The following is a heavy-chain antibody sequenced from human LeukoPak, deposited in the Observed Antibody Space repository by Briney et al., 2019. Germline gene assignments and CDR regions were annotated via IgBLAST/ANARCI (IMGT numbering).Heavy chain of an antibody. D-gene: IGHD1-20*01. CDR2: ISSSSSYI. V-gene: IGHV3-21*01. CDR3: AKDHLITGTLYGMDV. J-gene: IGHJ6*02. CDR1: GFTFSSYS. Sequence: PGGSLRLSCAASGFTFSSYSMNWVRQAPGKGLEWVSSISSSSSYIYYADSVKGRFTISRDNAKNSLYLQMNSLRAEDTAVYYCAKDHLITGTLYGMDVWGQGTTVTVSS.